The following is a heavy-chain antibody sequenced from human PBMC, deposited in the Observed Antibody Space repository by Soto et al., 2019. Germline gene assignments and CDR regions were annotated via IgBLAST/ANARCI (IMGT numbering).Heavy chain of an antibody. CDR2: IIPMFGSP. Sequence: SVKVSCKASGGTLSTNAISWVRQAPGQGLEWMGAIIPMFGSPKYAEKFLGRVTITADNPTSTIYMEMISLTSADTAVYYCARGGFVAGLYNAMDDWRQGTTVTVSS. J-gene: IGHJ6*02. V-gene: IGHV1-69*06. D-gene: IGHD6-19*01. CDR1: GGTLSTNA. CDR3: ARGGFVAGLYNAMDD.